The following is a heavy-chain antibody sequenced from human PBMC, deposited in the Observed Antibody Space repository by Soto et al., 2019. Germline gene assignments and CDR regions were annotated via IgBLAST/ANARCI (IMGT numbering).Heavy chain of an antibody. CDR2: LNPNSGNT. CDR3: ARGRRVGSTRRFDP. CDR1: GYTFTSYD. Sequence: SVKVSCKASGYTFTSYDINWVRPATGQGLEWMVWLNPNSGNTGYAQKFQGRVTMTRNTSISTAYMELSSLRSEDTAVYYCARGRRVGSTRRFDPWAQGTLVTLSS. V-gene: IGHV1-8*01. D-gene: IGHD1-26*01. J-gene: IGHJ5*02.